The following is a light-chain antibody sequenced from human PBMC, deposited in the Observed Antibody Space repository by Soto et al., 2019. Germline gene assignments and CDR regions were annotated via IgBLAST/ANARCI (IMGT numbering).Light chain of an antibody. CDR3: SSYTNNNIPFV. V-gene: IGLV2-14*01. Sequence: QSALTQPASVSGSPGQSITISCTGTSSDVGTYTYVSWYKQHPGKAPKLVIYEVTNRPSGVSNRFSGSKSGNTASLTISGLQAEDEADYYCSSYTNNNIPFVFGTGTKLTVL. CDR2: EVT. J-gene: IGLJ1*01. CDR1: SSDVGTYTY.